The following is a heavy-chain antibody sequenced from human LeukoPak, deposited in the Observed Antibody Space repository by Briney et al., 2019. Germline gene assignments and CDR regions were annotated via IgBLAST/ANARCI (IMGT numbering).Heavy chain of an antibody. D-gene: IGHD3-22*01. J-gene: IGHJ4*02. CDR1: GFTFSSYG. Sequence: GGSLRLSCAASGFTFSSYGMHWVRQAPGKGLEWVAFIRYDGSNKYYADSVKGRFTISRDNSKNTLYLQMNSLRAEDTAVYYCAKGTNYDSSGYHDYWGQGTLVTVSS. CDR3: AKGTNYDSSGYHDY. V-gene: IGHV3-30*02. CDR2: IRYDGSNK.